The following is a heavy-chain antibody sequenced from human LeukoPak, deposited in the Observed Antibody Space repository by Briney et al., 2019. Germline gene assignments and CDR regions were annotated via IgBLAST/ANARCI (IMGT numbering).Heavy chain of an antibody. V-gene: IGHV3-30-3*01. J-gene: IGHJ6*02. CDR2: ISYDGSNK. Sequence: PGRSLRLSCAASGFTFSSYAMHWVRQAPGKGLEWVAVISYDGSNKYYADSVKGRFTISRDNSKNTLYLQMNSLRAEDTAVYYCARDQAGQPRFYGMDVWGQGTTVTVSS. CDR3: ARDQAGQPRFYGMDV. CDR1: GFTFSSYA. D-gene: IGHD3-10*01.